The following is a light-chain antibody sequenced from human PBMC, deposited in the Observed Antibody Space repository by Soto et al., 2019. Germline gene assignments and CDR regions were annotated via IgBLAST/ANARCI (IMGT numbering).Light chain of an antibody. CDR1: QSVSSN. CDR3: QQYNNWPET. CDR2: DAS. V-gene: IGKV3-15*01. Sequence: EIVMTPSPATLSVSPGERATLSCRASQSVSSNLAWYQQKVGQAPRVLIYDASTGATGIPGRFSGSGSGTEFTLTISSLQSEDFAVYYCQQYNNWPETFGQGTRWISN. J-gene: IGKJ1*01.